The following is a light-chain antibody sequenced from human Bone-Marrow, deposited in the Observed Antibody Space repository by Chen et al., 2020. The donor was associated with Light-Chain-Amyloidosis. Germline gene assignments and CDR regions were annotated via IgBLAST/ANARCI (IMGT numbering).Light chain of an antibody. CDR3: QSADSSGTYEVI. Sequence: YELTQPPSGSVSPGQTARIACSGDDLPTKYAYWYQQNPGQAPVLVIHRETERPSGISERFSGSSSGTTATLTISGVQAEDEADYHCQSADSSGTYEVIFGGGTKLTVL. CDR2: RET. J-gene: IGLJ2*01. V-gene: IGLV3-25*03. CDR1: DLPTKY.